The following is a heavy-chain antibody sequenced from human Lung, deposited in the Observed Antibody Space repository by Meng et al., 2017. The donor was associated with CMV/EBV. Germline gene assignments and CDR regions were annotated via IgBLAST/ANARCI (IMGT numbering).Heavy chain of an antibody. CDR2: IDSDGRDI. J-gene: IGHJ4*02. D-gene: IGHD3-10*01. V-gene: IGHV3-74*03. CDR3: ARGVAESLGWEMGY. CDR1: GFTLRRYW. Sequence: QLVEEGGGLFPPGGSLRLSSAMPGFTLRRYWRPWVRQAPGKGLEWVSRIDSDGRDITYADSVRSRFTISRDDAKNTLYLQMNSLRVEDTAVYYCARGVAESLGWEMGYWGQGTLVTVSS.